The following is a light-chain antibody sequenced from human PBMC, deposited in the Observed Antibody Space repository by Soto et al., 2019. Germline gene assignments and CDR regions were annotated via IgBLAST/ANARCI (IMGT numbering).Light chain of an antibody. CDR3: QSYDSSLSGWV. V-gene: IGLV1-40*01. Sequence: QSVLTQPPSVSGAPGQRVTISCTGSSSNIGAGYDVHWYQQIPGTAPKLLIYGNSNRPSGVPDRFSGSKSGTSASLAITGRQAEDEADDYCQSYDSSLSGWVSGGGTKVTVL. CDR1: SSNIGAGYD. J-gene: IGLJ3*02. CDR2: GNS.